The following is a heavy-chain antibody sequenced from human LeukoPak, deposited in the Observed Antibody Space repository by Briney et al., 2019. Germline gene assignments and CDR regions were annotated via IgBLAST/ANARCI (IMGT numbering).Heavy chain of an antibody. Sequence: GRSLRLSCAASGFTFSSYGMHWVRQAPGKGLEGVAVIWYDGSNKYYADSVKGRFTISRDNSKNTLYLQMNSLRAEDTAVYYCAREYYYDSSGYYRTIIDCPDYWGQGTLVTVSS. CDR1: GFTFSSYG. CDR2: IWYDGSNK. J-gene: IGHJ4*02. CDR3: AREYYYDSSGYYRTIIDCPDY. D-gene: IGHD3-22*01. V-gene: IGHV3-33*01.